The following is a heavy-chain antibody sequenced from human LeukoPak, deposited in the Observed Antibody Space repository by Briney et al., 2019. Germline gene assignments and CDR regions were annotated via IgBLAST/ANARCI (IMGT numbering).Heavy chain of an antibody. J-gene: IGHJ4*02. CDR1: GGSISSGSYY. V-gene: IGHV4-39*01. CDR2: IYHSGNA. CDR3: ARHVRSDWSGYFDY. Sequence: SETLSLTCTVSGGSISSGSYYWGWIRQPPGKGLEWIGRIYHSGNAYYNPSLNSRVTLSVDTSKNQFSLKLNSVTAADTAVYHCARHVRSDWSGYFDYWGQGTLVTVSS. D-gene: IGHD3-9*01.